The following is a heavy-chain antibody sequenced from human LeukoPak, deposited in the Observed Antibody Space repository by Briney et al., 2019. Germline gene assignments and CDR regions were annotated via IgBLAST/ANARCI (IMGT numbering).Heavy chain of an antibody. Sequence: GRSLRLSCAASGFTFSSYAMHWVRRAPGKGLEWVAVISYDGSNKYYADSVKGRFTISRDNSKNTLYLQMNSLRAEDTAVYYCAREQAYCGGDCYSGYFDYWGQGTLVTVSS. CDR3: AREQAYCGGDCYSGYFDY. V-gene: IGHV3-30-3*01. CDR1: GFTFSSYA. CDR2: ISYDGSNK. D-gene: IGHD2-21*02. J-gene: IGHJ4*02.